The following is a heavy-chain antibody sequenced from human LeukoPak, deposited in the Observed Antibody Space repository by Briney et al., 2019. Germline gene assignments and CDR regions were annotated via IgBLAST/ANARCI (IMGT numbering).Heavy chain of an antibody. CDR2: MYSRGDT. J-gene: IGHJ5*02. D-gene: IGHD6-13*01. CDR3: ARDAPQVPAAGVLAS. V-gene: IGHV3-53*01. Sequence: PGGSLRLSCAASGFTFSSYAMSWVRQAPGKGLEWVSVMYSRGDTYNADSVKGRFTFSRDISKNTLYLQMNGLRTEDTAMYYCARDAPQVPAAGVLASWGQGTLVTVSS. CDR1: GFTFSSYA.